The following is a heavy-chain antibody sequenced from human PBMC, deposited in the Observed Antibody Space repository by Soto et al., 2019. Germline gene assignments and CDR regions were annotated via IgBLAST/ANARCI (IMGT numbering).Heavy chain of an antibody. J-gene: IGHJ6*02. V-gene: IGHV4-30-2*01. D-gene: IGHD3-10*01. Sequence: SETLSLTCTVSGGSXNTGDNAWTWIRQPPGKGLEWIGYIYHTGTTYYNMSLKSRVTISVDRSKNQFSLKLSSVTAADTAVYYCAREDIWFGELLYSVYGMDVWGQGTTVTVSS. CDR1: GGSXNTGDNA. CDR2: IYHTGTT. CDR3: AREDIWFGELLYSVYGMDV.